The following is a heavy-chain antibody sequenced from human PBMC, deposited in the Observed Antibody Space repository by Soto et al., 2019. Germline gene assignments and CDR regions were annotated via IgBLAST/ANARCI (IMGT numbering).Heavy chain of an antibody. CDR2: LYFNGGT. CDR1: GGPIYSPDYY. J-gene: IGHJ5*02. Sequence: QVQLQESGPGLVKPSQTLSLTCNVSGGPIYSPDYYWSWLRQSPGKGLEWIGYLYFNGGTQYNPSLTSPVSMSLDTSKKHFSRTMRSVTAADTAVYYCARGISKNSSWYEPHTCIDAWGQGALVTVSS. V-gene: IGHV4-30-4*01. CDR3: ARGISKNSSWYEPHTCIDA. D-gene: IGHD6-13*01.